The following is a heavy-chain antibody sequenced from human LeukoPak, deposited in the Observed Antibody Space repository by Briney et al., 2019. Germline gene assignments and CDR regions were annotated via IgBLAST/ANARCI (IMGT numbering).Heavy chain of an antibody. J-gene: IGHJ4*02. D-gene: IGHD4-11*01. CDR3: ARQQGLQNLNFDY. V-gene: IGHV1-46*01. CDR2: INPIGGTT. CDR1: GYTFTSYY. Sequence: GASVKVPCKTSGYTFTSYYIHWVRQAPGQGLEWLGIINPIGGTTDYAQKFQGRVTMTRDTSTSTVYMELSSLSPEDTAVYYCARQQGLQNLNFDYWGQGTLVTVSS.